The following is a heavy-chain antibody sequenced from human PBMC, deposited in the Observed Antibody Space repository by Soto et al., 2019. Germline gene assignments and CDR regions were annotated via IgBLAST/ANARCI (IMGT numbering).Heavy chain of an antibody. V-gene: IGHV3-74*01. CDR3: ARDAYYDMGV. CDR2: INSSGSTT. J-gene: IGHJ6*02. Sequence: EVQLVESGGGLVQPGGSLRLSCVGSGFTFSTYWMHWVRQAQGKGLVWVSRINSSGSTTKYADSVKGRFTISRDNAKNTLYLQMNSLRAEDTAVYYGARDAYYDMGVWGRWTTVTVSS. CDR1: GFTFSTYW.